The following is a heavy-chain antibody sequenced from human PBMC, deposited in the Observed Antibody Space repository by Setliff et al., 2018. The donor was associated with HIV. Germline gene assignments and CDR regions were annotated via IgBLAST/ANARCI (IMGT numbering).Heavy chain of an antibody. J-gene: IGHJ5*01. CDR1: GGSVTSGGHY. D-gene: IGHD5-12*01. Sequence: TSETLSLTCTVSGGSVTSGGHYWSWIRQQPGKAPEWIGYIHYTGSNFYNPSLTDRLTISVDTSKNQFSLKLSYVTAADTAVYYCARGGNSRAAWFDSWGQGTLVTSPQ. CDR2: IHYTGSN. CDR3: ARGGNSRAAWFDS. V-gene: IGHV4-31*02.